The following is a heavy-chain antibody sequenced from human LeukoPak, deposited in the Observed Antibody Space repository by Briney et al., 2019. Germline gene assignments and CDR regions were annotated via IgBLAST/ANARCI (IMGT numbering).Heavy chain of an antibody. J-gene: IGHJ4*02. Sequence: GGSLRLSCAVSGFSFSTYSMNWVRQAPGKGLEWVSYISSSGSTISHADSVEGRFTISRDNAKNSLYLQMNSLRAEDTAVYYCARGWLLKSERYFDYWGQGALVTVSS. CDR3: ARGWLLKSERYFDY. CDR2: ISSSGSTI. CDR1: GFSFSTYS. D-gene: IGHD5-24*01. V-gene: IGHV3-48*04.